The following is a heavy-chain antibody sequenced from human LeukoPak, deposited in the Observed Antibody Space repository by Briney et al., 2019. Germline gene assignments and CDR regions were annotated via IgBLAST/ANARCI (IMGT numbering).Heavy chain of an antibody. CDR1: GFTFSSHG. CDR2: ISYDGSNK. CDR3: AKDLPYLLYYFDY. J-gene: IGHJ4*02. Sequence: SGGSLRLSCAASGFTFSSHGMHWVRQAPGKGLEWVAVISYDGSNKYYADSVKGRFTISRDNSKNTLYLQMNSLRAEDTAVYYCAKDLPYLLYYFDYWGQGTLVTVSS. V-gene: IGHV3-30*18. D-gene: IGHD3-10*01.